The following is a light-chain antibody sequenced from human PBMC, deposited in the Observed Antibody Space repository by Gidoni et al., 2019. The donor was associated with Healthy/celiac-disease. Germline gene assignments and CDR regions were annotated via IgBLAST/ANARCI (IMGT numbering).Light chain of an antibody. Sequence: QSVLTQPPSASGTPRQRVTISCSGSSSNIGSNYVYWYQQLPGTAPKLLIYRNNQRPSGVPDRFSGSKSGTSASMDISGLRSEDEADYYCAAWDDSLSGSYVFGTGTKVTVL. CDR3: AAWDDSLSGSYV. J-gene: IGLJ1*01. CDR2: RNN. CDR1: SSNIGSNY. V-gene: IGLV1-47*01.